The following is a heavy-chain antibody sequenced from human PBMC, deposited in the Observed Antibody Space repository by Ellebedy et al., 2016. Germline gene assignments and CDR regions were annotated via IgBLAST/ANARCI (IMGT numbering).Heavy chain of an antibody. J-gene: IGHJ4*02. CDR3: ASITGYSSSIDF. CDR1: GYTFTGYF. Sequence: ASVKVSXKASGYTFTGYFMHWVRQAPGQGLEWMGWINPNNGGTNYAQKFQGRVTMTRDTSISTAYMELSRLRSDDTAVYYCASITGYSSSIDFWGQGTLVTVSS. D-gene: IGHD6-6*01. CDR2: INPNNGGT. V-gene: IGHV1-2*02.